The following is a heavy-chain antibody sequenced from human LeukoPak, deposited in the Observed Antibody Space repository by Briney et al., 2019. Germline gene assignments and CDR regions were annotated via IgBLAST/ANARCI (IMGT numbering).Heavy chain of an antibody. D-gene: IGHD6-13*01. CDR3: GRWGAVAGLDL. Sequence: GGSLRLSCIVSGFSYIGSWMGWGRQPPGGGLEWVANIEPAGIATYYADSVKGRFTISRDNAKSSLSLQMSSLRVEDTAIYYCGRWGAVAGLDLWGQGTLVTVSS. CDR1: GFSYIGSW. V-gene: IGHV3-7*01. J-gene: IGHJ5*02. CDR2: IEPAGIAT.